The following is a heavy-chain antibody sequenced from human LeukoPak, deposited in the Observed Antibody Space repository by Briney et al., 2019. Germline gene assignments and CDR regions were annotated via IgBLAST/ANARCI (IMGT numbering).Heavy chain of an antibody. J-gene: IGHJ4*02. Sequence: SQTLSLTCAISGDSVSSNSAAWDWIRQSPSRGLEWLGRTYYRSKWYDDYAISMKGRITINPDTSRNQFSLQLNSITPEDTAVYYCARDSSAMFDYWGQGTLVAVSS. D-gene: IGHD2-2*01. CDR3: ARDSSAMFDY. V-gene: IGHV6-1*01. CDR2: TYYRSKWYD. CDR1: GDSVSSNSAA.